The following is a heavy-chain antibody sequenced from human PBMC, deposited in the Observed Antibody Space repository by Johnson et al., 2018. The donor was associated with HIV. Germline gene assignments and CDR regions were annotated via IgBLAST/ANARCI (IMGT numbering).Heavy chain of an antibody. CDR1: GFTFSSYW. D-gene: IGHD3-22*01. Sequence: VQLVESGGGLVQPGGSLRLSCAASGFTFSSYWMTWVRQAPGKGLEWVANIKQDGSEKYYVDSVKGRFTISRDNAKNSLYLQMNSLRAEDTALYYCARDTYYYDTSGYLIRPRAFDIWGQGTTVTVS. CDR3: ARDTYYYDTSGYLIRPRAFDI. V-gene: IGHV3-7*03. J-gene: IGHJ3*02. CDR2: IKQDGSEK.